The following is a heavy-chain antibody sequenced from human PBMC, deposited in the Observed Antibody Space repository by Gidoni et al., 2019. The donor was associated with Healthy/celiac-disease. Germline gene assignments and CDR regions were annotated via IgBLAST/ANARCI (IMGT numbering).Heavy chain of an antibody. D-gene: IGHD6-6*01. CDR2: IIPILGIT. J-gene: IGHJ5*02. Sequence: QVQLVQSGAEVNKPGSSVKVSCKASGGTFSSDAISWVRQAPGQGLEWMGRIIPILGITNYAQKFQGRVTITADKSTSTAYMELSSLRSEDTAVYYCARSFSSIAARPPPYWFDPWGQGTLVTVSS. CDR3: ARSFSSIAARPPPYWFDP. CDR1: GGTFSSDA. V-gene: IGHV1-69*04.